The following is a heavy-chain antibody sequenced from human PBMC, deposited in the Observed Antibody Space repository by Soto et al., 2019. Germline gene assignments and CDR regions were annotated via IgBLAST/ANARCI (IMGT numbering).Heavy chain of an antibody. Sequence: GGSLRLSCAASGFSFSSYSMNWVRQAPGKGLEWVSSISSSSSYIYYADSVKGRFTISRDNAKNSLYLQMNSLRAEDTAVYYCARLASSNGWPFDYWGQGTLVTVSS. V-gene: IGHV3-21*01. D-gene: IGHD6-19*01. CDR2: ISSSSSYI. CDR3: ARLASSNGWPFDY. CDR1: GFSFSSYS. J-gene: IGHJ4*02.